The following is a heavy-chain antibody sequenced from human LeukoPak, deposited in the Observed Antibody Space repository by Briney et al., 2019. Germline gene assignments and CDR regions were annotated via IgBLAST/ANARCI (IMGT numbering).Heavy chain of an antibody. V-gene: IGHV3-48*01. CDR2: ISSGSSTI. J-gene: IGHJ4*02. D-gene: IGHD1-26*01. CDR3: ARDPVEWELRSFDY. Sequence: GGSLRLSGAASGFTLRSYSMTWVRQAPGKGLEWVSYISSGSSTIYYADSVKGRFTVSRDNAKNSLYLQMNSLRAEDTAVYYCARDPVEWELRSFDYWGQGTLVTVSS. CDR1: GFTLRSYS.